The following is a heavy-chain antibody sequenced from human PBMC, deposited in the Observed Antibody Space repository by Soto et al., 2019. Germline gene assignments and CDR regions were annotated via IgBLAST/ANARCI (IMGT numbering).Heavy chain of an antibody. CDR2: IRSKAYGGTT. V-gene: IGHV3-49*04. CDR1: GFTFGDYA. Sequence: GGSLRLSCTASGFTFGDYAMSWVRQAPGKGLEWVGFIRSKAYGGTTEYAASVKGRFTISRDDSKSIAYLQMNSLKTEDTAVYYCTRVRTQLVGSWFDPWGQGTLVTAPQ. CDR3: TRVRTQLVGSWFDP. D-gene: IGHD6-13*01. J-gene: IGHJ5*02.